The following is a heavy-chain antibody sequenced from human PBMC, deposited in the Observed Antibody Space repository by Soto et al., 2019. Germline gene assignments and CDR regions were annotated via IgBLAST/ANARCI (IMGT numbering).Heavy chain of an antibody. V-gene: IGHV3-23*01. CDR1: GFSFSTYA. CDR2: ISSSGGST. Sequence: GGSLRLSCAASGFSFSTYAVSWVRQAPGKGLEWVSAISSSGGSTYYADSVKGRFTIPRDNSKNTLYLQMNSLRAEDTAVYYCAKSPSRTIIAVAGGWGQGTLVTVSS. J-gene: IGHJ4*02. D-gene: IGHD6-19*01. CDR3: AKSPSRTIIAVAGG.